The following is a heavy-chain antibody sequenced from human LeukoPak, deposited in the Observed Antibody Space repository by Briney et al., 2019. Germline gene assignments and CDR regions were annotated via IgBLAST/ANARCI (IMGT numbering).Heavy chain of an antibody. J-gene: IGHJ4*02. CDR1: VDSVSSDTVA. CDR3: ARVSGSWIDY. CDR2: IYYRSSSYN. Sequence: SQTLSLTRVISVDSVSSDTVAWIWIRQSPSRSLEWLGRIYYRSSSYNDYALYVKIRITINPDTSKNQFSLQLNSVAPEDTAVYYCARVSGSWIDYWGQGTLVTVSS. D-gene: IGHD6-13*01. V-gene: IGHV6-1*01.